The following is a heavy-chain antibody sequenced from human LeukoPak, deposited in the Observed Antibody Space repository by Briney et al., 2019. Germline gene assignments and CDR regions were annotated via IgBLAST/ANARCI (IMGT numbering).Heavy chain of an antibody. CDR2: ISAYSGNT. D-gene: IGHD3-10*01. Sequence: ASVKVSCKASGYTFISYGISWVRQAPGQGLEWMGWISAYSGNTNYAQNFQGRVTMTTDTSTSTVYMELRSLRSDDTAVYYCARDRAEWFGEYMFDYWGQGTLVTVSS. CDR3: ARDRAEWFGEYMFDY. V-gene: IGHV1-18*01. CDR1: GYTFISYG. J-gene: IGHJ4*02.